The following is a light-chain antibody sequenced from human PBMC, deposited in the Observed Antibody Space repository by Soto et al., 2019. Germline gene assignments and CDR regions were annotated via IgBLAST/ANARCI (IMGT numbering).Light chain of an antibody. Sequence: IQLTQSPSSLSASVGDRVTINCRASQGISSYLDWYQQKPGKAPKLLIYAASTLQSGVPSRFSVSGSGTDFTLTISSLQPEDFATYYCQQLNSYPLTFGGGTKVEIK. CDR2: AAS. V-gene: IGKV1-9*01. CDR3: QQLNSYPLT. CDR1: QGISSY. J-gene: IGKJ4*01.